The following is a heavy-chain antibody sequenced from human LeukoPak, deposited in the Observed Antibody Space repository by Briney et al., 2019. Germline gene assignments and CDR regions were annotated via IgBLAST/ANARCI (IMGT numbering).Heavy chain of an antibody. CDR3: ARDEPLDG. Sequence: GASVKASCKASGGTFSSYAISWVRQAPGQGLEWMGRIIPILGIANYAQKFPGRVTITADKSTSTAYMELSSLRSEDTAVYYCARDEPLDGWGQGTLVTVSS. J-gene: IGHJ4*02. CDR2: IIPILGIA. CDR1: GGTFSSYA. V-gene: IGHV1-69*04.